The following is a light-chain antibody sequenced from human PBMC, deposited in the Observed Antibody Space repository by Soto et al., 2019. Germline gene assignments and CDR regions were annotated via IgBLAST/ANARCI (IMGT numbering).Light chain of an antibody. J-gene: IGKJ1*01. CDR1: QSISDT. V-gene: IGKV3-15*01. Sequence: EIVMTQSPATLSVSPGGRATLSCRASQSISDTLAWYQQKPGQAPRLLIYSASARATGFPARFSGSGSGTDFTRTITGLHAEDVAIYYCHQYRDWWTVGQGTTGDNK. CDR3: HQYRDWWT. CDR2: SAS.